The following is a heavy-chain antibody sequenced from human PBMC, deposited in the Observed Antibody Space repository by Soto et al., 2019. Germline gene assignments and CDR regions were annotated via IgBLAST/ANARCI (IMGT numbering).Heavy chain of an antibody. CDR3: ARSEEDSDYYYSGMDV. D-gene: IGHD2-15*01. Sequence: SDTLSLTCSLSGRSISSGYYYWSWIRQPPGKGLEWIGNIYYSGNTYYNPSLKSRLIISIDTSKNQFSLKVGSVTPEDTAVYYCARSEEDSDYYYSGMDVWGQETTVTVSS. CDR1: GRSISSGYYY. J-gene: IGHJ6*02. V-gene: IGHV4-30-4*01. CDR2: IYYSGNT.